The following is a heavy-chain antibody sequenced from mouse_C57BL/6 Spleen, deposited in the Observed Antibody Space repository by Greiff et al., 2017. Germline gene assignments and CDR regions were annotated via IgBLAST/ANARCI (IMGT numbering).Heavy chain of an antibody. J-gene: IGHJ3*01. CDR3: AREGYGPWFAY. V-gene: IGHV3-1*01. D-gene: IGHD1-1*01. Sequence: VQLKESGPGMVKPSQSLSLTCTVTGYSITSGYDWHWIRHFPGNKLEWMGYISYSGSTNYNPSLKSRISITHDTSKNHFFLKLNSVTTEDTATXYCAREGYGPWFAYWGQGTLVTVSA. CDR1: GYSITSGYD. CDR2: ISYSGST.